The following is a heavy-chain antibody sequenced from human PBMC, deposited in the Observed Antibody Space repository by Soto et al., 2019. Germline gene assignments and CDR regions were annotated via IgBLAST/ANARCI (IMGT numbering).Heavy chain of an antibody. CDR1: GYTFTTYG. Sequence: QIHLVQSGGEVKKPGASVKVSCKTSGYTFTTYGISWVRQAPGQGLEWMGWITPFNDNTKYAQNLQGRVTMTTDTSTNTAYLELRSLTSDDAAVYYCATTDKGDYVPPLDNWGQGTLVTVSS. D-gene: IGHD4-17*01. V-gene: IGHV1-18*01. CDR2: ITPFNDNT. J-gene: IGHJ4*02. CDR3: ATTDKGDYVPPLDN.